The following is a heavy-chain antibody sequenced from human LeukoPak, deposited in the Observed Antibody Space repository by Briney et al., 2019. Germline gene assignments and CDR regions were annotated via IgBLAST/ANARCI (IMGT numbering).Heavy chain of an antibody. D-gene: IGHD2-15*01. CDR3: ARDACSGGSCYYYYGMDV. Sequence: ASVKVSCKASGYTFTSYGISWVRQAPGQGLEWMGWISAYNGNTNYAQKLQGRVTMTTDTSTSTAYMELRSLRSDDTAVYYCARDACSGGSCYYYYGMDVWAKGPRSPSP. V-gene: IGHV1-18*01. CDR2: ISAYNGNT. J-gene: IGHJ6*02. CDR1: GYTFTSYG.